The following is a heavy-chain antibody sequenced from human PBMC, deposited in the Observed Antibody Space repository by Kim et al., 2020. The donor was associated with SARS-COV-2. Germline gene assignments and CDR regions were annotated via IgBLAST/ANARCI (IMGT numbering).Heavy chain of an antibody. V-gene: IGHV3-21*01. J-gene: IGHJ3*02. CDR1: GFTFSSYS. Sequence: GGSLRLSCAASGFTFSSYSMNWVRQAPGKGLEWVSSISSSSSYIYYADSVKGRFTISRDNAKNSLYLQMNSLRAEDTAVYYCARVYLEDDAFDIWGQGTMVTVSS. CDR2: ISSSSSYI. CDR3: ARVYLEDDAFDI.